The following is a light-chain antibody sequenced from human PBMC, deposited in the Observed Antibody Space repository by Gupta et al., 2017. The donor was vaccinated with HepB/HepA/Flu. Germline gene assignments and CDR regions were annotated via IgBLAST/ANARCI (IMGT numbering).Light chain of an antibody. J-gene: IGLJ3*02. CDR1: SSDVGGYDF. CDR2: DVD. CDR3: SSYTSNYLRV. V-gene: IGLV2-14*03. Sequence: QSALTQPASVSGSPGQSITISYTGTSSDVGGYDFVSWYQQHPGKAPKVIIYDVDSRPSGISDRFSGSKSGNTASLTISGLQADDEADYYCSSYTSNYLRVFGGGTRVTVL.